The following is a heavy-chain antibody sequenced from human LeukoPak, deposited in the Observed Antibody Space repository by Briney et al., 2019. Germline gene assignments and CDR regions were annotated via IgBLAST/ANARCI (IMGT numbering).Heavy chain of an antibody. V-gene: IGHV3-23*01. CDR3: ARDYADYVGYFFFDY. J-gene: IGHJ4*02. Sequence: GGSLRLSCAASGFTFNNYAMNWVGQAPGKGLEWVSSISGGGETTYYADSAKGRFTISRDNSQNTLYLQMNSLRAEDTAVYYCARDYADYVGYFFFDYWGQGTLVTVSS. CDR2: ISGGGETT. CDR1: GFTFNNYA. D-gene: IGHD4-17*01.